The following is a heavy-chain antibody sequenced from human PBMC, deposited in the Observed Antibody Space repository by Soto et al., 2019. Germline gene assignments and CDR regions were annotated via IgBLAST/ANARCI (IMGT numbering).Heavy chain of an antibody. CDR1: GFTFSSYA. J-gene: IGHJ4*02. CDR3: ARDSIAARPTY. Sequence: QVQLVESGGGVVQPGRSLRLSCAASGFTFSSYAMHWVRQAPGKGLEWVAVISYDGSNKYYADSVKGRFTISRDNSKNTLYLQMNSLRAEDTAVYYCARDSIAARPTYWGKGTLVTVSS. D-gene: IGHD6-6*01. CDR2: ISYDGSNK. V-gene: IGHV3-30-3*01.